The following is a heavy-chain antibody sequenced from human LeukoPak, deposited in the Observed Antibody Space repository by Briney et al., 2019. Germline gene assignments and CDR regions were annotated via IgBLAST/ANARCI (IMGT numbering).Heavy chain of an antibody. CDR3: ARGSGQAPYYSDSSGYDY. CDR1: GFSVNYNY. Sequence: GGSLRLSCAASGFSVNYNYMSWVRQAPGEGLEWVSVLYSSGSTYYADSVKGRFSISRDNSKNTLYLQMNSLKTEDTAVYYCARGSGQAPYYSDSSGYDYWGQGTLVTVSS. V-gene: IGHV3-66*02. J-gene: IGHJ4*02. D-gene: IGHD3-22*01. CDR2: LYSSGST.